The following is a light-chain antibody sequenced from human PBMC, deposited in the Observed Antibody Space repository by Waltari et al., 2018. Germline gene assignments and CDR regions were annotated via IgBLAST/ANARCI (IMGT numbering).Light chain of an antibody. CDR3: QQGEASPYT. J-gene: IGKJ2*01. V-gene: IGKV1-12*01. CDR2: AAS. CDR1: QAINNC. Sequence: DIQMTQSPSSVSASVGDRVTIGCRASQAINNCLVWYQQKPGKPPRLLIYAASSLQRGVPSRFSGSGSGQHFSLTISSLQPEDFATYYCQQGEASPYTFGQGTKLEIK.